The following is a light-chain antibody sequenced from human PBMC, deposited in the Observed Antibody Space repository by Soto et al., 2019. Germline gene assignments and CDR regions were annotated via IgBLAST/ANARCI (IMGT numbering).Light chain of an antibody. CDR3: QQCNNWPPIT. J-gene: IGKJ5*01. Sequence: IVLTQSPATLSLSPGERATLSCRASQSVTKCFAWYQQQPGQAPRLLIYDVSSRAPGIPARFSGSGSGTDFTLTISSLEPEDFAVYYCQQCNNWPPITFGQGTRLEIK. CDR2: DVS. V-gene: IGKV3-11*01. CDR1: QSVTKC.